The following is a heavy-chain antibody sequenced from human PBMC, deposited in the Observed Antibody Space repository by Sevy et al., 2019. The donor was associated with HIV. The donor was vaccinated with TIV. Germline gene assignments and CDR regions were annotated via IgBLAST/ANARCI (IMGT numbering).Heavy chain of an antibody. CDR2: IKQDGSEQ. CDR3: GRGGGGFYGDYPFDY. D-gene: IGHD4-17*01. CDR1: GFAFSAYW. V-gene: IGHV3-7*04. Sequence: GGSLRLSCSASGFAFSAYWMVWVRQGPGKGLEWVANIKQDGSEQNYVDSVEGRFTISRDNGKNLLYLQMNDLRAEDTGFYCCGRGGGGFYGDYPFDYWGHGTLVTVSS. J-gene: IGHJ4*01.